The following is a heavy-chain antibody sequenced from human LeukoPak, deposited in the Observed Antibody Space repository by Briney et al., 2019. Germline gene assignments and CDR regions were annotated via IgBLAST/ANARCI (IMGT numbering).Heavy chain of an antibody. CDR2: IYTSGST. D-gene: IGHD5-24*01. CDR3: ASRDIGQFQNDP. Sequence: PSETLSLTCTVSGGSIGSYYWSWIRQPPGKGLEWIGYIYTSGSTNYNPSLKSRVTISVDTSKNQFSLKLTSVTAADTALYYCASRDIGQFQNDPWGQGTLVTVSS. CDR1: GGSIGSYY. V-gene: IGHV4-4*09. J-gene: IGHJ5*02.